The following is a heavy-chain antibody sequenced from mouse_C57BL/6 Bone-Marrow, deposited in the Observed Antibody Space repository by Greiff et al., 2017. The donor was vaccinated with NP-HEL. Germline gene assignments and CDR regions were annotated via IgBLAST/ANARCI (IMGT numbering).Heavy chain of an antibody. J-gene: IGHJ2*01. CDR3: ARWGLRGQVYFDY. V-gene: IGHV1-78*01. D-gene: IGHD2-4*01. CDR2: IYPRDGST. Sequence: VKLQESDAELVKPGASVKISCKVSGYTFTDHTIHWMKQRPEQGLEWIGYIYPRDGSTKYNEKFKGKATLTADKSSSTAYMQLNSLTSEDSAVYFCARWGLRGQVYFDYWGQGTTLTVSS. CDR1: GYTFTDHT.